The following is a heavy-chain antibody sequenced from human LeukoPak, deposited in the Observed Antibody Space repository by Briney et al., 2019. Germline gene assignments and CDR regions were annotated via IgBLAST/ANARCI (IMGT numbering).Heavy chain of an antibody. CDR2: MNPNSGNT. Sequence: ASVRVSCTASGYTFTSYDINWVRQATGQGLEWMGWMNPNSGNTGYAQKFQGRVTMTRNTSISTAYMELSSLRSEDTAVYYCARGWREGVPAAFDYWGQGTLVTVSS. V-gene: IGHV1-8*01. J-gene: IGHJ4*02. D-gene: IGHD2-2*01. CDR3: ARGWREGVPAAFDY. CDR1: GYTFTSYD.